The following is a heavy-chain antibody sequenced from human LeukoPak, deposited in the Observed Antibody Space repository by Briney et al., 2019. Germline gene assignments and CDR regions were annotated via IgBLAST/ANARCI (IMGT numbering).Heavy chain of an antibody. Sequence: ASVKVSCKASGYTFTNYGITWVRQAPGQGLEWMGRVSPYNGNTYYSQRFQDRVITTKDTSTGTAYMDLRDLRTDDTAMYYCARNGRVRRVVKDLFEYWGQGTLVAVSS. V-gene: IGHV1-18*01. D-gene: IGHD3-10*01. CDR1: GYTFTNYG. CDR2: VSPYNGNT. CDR3: ARNGRVRRVVKDLFEY. J-gene: IGHJ4*02.